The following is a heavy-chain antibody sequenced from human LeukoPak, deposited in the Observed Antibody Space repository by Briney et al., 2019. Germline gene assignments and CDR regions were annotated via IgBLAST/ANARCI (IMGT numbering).Heavy chain of an antibody. CDR2: IKHDAREK. D-gene: IGHD2/OR15-2a*01. V-gene: IGHV3-7*01. CDR1: GFTFSTYW. CDR3: ARSAFPADY. J-gene: IGHJ4*02. Sequence: QPGGSLRLSCTASGFTFSTYWMTWVRQAPGKGLEWVANIKHDAREKYYVDSVMGRFTISRDNAKNSVYLQMNSLRAGDTALYYCARSAFPADYWGQGILVTVSS.